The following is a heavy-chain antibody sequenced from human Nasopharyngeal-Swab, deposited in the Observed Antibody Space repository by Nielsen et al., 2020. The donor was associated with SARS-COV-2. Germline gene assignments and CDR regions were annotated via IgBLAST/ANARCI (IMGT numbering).Heavy chain of an antibody. D-gene: IGHD3/OR15-3a*01. CDR1: GFTFSSYG. CDR2: IWYDGSNK. V-gene: IGHV3-33*01. Sequence: GESLKISCAASGFTFSSYGMHWVRQAPGKGLEWVAVIWYDGSNKYYADSVKGRFTISREHSKNTLYLQMNSLRAEDTAVYYCARELIFGGDLYYYYYMDVWGKGTTVTVSS. CDR3: ARELIFGGDLYYYYYMDV. J-gene: IGHJ6*03.